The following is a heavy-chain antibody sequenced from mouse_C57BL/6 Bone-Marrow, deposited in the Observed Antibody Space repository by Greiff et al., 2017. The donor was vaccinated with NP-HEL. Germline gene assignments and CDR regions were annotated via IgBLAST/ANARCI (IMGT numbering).Heavy chain of an antibody. CDR1: GYSFTGYY. J-gene: IGHJ1*03. CDR2: IYPYNGVS. Sequence: PYLLNPGASVKISCKASGYSFTGYYMHWVKQSHGNILDWIGYIYPYNGVSSYNQKFKGKATLTVDKSSSTAYMELRSLTSEDSAVYYCARTYGGYFDVWGTGTTVTVSS. D-gene: IGHD1-1*02. V-gene: IGHV1-31*01. CDR3: ARTYGGYFDV.